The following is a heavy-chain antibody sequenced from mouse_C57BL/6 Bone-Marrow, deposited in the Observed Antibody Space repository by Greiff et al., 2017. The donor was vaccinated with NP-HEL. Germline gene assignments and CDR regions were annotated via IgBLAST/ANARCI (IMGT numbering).Heavy chain of an antibody. J-gene: IGHJ3*01. CDR3: ARGGSY. CDR1: GFSLTSYG. CDR2: IWSGGST. V-gene: IGHV2-2*01. Sequence: QVQLQQSGPGLVQPSQFLSITCTVSGFSLTSYGVHWVRQSPGKGLEWLGVIWSGGSTDYNAAFISRLSISKDNSKSQVFFKMNSLQADDTAIYYCARGGSYWGQGTLVTVSA.